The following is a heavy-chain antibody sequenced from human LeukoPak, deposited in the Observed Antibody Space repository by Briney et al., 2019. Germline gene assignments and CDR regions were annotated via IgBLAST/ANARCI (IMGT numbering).Heavy chain of an antibody. D-gene: IGHD6-6*01. CDR1: GFTFDDYA. CDR2: ISWNSGSI. CDR3: AKDSLEYSSSSPFDY. Sequence: PGGSLRLSCAASGFTFDDYAMHWVRQASGKGLEWVSGISWNSGSIGCADSVKGRFTISRDNAKNSLYLQMNSLRAEDTALYYCAKDSLEYSSSSPFDYWGQGTLVTVSS. V-gene: IGHV3-9*01. J-gene: IGHJ4*02.